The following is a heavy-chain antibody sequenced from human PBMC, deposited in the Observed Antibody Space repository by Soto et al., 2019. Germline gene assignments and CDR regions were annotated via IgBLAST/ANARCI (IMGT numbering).Heavy chain of an antibody. CDR2: INAGNGNT. CDR3: ARPYPTAIAVAGTSFEY. CDR1: GYTFTSYA. Sequence: GASVKVSCKASGYTFTSYAMHWVRQAPGQRLEWMGWINAGNGNTKYSRKFQGRVTITRDTSASTAYMELSSLRSEDTAVYYCARPYPTAIAVAGTSFEYWGQGTLVTVSS. D-gene: IGHD6-19*01. V-gene: IGHV1-3*01. J-gene: IGHJ4*02.